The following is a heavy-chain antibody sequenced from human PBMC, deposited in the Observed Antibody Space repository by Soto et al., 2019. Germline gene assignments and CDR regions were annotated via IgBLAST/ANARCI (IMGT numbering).Heavy chain of an antibody. V-gene: IGHV4-39*01. CDR2: IDYSGST. CDR1: GGSISSSSYY. CDR3: ARHRIAAGVGYNWFDP. D-gene: IGHD6-13*01. Sequence: QLQLQESGPGLVKPSETLSLTCTVSGGSISSSSYYWGWIRQPPGKGLEWIGSIDYSGSTYYNPSLYSGVTIAADISKNLFSRRLSSVSAADTGGQYCARHRIAAGVGYNWFDPWGQGTLVTVSS. J-gene: IGHJ5*02.